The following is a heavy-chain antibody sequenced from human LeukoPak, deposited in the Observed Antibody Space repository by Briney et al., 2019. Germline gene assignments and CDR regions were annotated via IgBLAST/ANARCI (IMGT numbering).Heavy chain of an antibody. D-gene: IGHD2-2*01. Sequence: PSETLSLTCTVSGGSISSGSYYWSWIRQPAGKGLEWIGRIYTSGSTNYNPSLKSRVTISVDTSKNQFSLKLSSVTAADTAVYYCARDDCSSTSCSPDYWGQGTLVTVSS. CDR3: ARDDCSSTSCSPDY. CDR1: GGSISSGSYY. CDR2: IYTSGST. V-gene: IGHV4-61*02. J-gene: IGHJ4*02.